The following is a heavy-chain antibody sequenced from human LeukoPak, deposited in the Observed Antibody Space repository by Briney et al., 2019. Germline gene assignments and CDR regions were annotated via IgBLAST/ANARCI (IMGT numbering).Heavy chain of an antibody. J-gene: IGHJ5*01. CDR3: AKGGDFYGSGSYPNNWFDS. D-gene: IGHD3-10*01. CDR2: ISWNTGST. CDR1: GFTFDDYA. V-gene: IGHV3-9*01. Sequence: PGGSLRLSCAASGFTFDDYAMHWVRHTAEKGLEWVSGISWNTGSTGYADSVKGRFTIPRDNAKNSLYLQMNSLRTEDTALYYCAKGGDFYGSGSYPNNWFDSWGQGTQVTVSS.